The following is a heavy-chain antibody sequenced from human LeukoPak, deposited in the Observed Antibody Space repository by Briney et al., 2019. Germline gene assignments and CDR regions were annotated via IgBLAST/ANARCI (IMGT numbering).Heavy chain of an antibody. V-gene: IGHV3-30-3*01. CDR1: GFTFSSYV. CDR2: ISYDGSNK. D-gene: IGHD3-3*01. Sequence: GRSLRLSCAASGFTFSSYVMHWVRQAPGKGLEWVAVISYDGSNKYYADSVKGRFTISRDNSKNTLYLQMNSLRAEDTAVYYCARDQRIWSGGYYGMGVWGQGTTVTVSS. CDR3: ARDQRIWSGGYYGMGV. J-gene: IGHJ6*02.